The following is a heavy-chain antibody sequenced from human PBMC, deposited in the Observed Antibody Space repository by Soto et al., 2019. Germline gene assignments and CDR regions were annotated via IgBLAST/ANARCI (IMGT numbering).Heavy chain of an antibody. V-gene: IGHV1-18*01. CDR2: ISADNGNT. CDR3: ARDPPPPDY. CDR1: GYTFASYA. Sequence: QVQLVQSGAEVKKPGASVKVSCKASGYTFASYAISWMRQAPGQGLEWMGWISADNGNTNYAQKLQGRVTMTTDTSTSTVYMKLTSLRSDDTAVYYCARDPPPPDYWGQGTLVTVSS. J-gene: IGHJ4*02.